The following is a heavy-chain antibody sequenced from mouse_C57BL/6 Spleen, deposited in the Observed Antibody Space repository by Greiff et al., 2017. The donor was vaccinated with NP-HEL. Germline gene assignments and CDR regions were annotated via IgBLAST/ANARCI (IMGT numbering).Heavy chain of an antibody. CDR3: ARRRYSTYEAWFAV. V-gene: IGHV3-6*01. D-gene: IGHD2-5*01. CDR1: GYSITSGYY. CDR2: ISYDGSN. J-gene: IGHJ3*01. Sequence: KESGPGLAKPSQSLSLTCSVTGYSITSGYYWNWIRQFPGNQLEWMGYISYDGSNNYNPSLKNRISITRDTSKNHFFLKLNSVTTEDTATYYCARRRYSTYEAWFAVWGQGTLVTVSA.